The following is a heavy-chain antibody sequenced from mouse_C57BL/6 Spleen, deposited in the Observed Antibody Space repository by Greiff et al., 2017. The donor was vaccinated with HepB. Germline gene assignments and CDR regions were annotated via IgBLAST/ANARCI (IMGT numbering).Heavy chain of an antibody. CDR1: GYTFTSYW. CDR2: IDPSDSET. D-gene: IGHD2-3*01. J-gene: IGHJ2*01. Sequence: QVQLKQPGAELVRPGSSVKLSCKASGYTFTSYWMHWVKQRPIQGLEWIGNIDPSDSETHYNQKFKDKATLTVDKSSSTAYMQLSSLTSEDSAVYYCARSYYDGNYGFDYWGQGTTLTVSS. V-gene: IGHV1-52*01. CDR3: ARSYYDGNYGFDY.